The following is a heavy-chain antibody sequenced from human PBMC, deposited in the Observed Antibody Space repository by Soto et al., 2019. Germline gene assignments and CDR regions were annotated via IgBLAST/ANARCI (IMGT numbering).Heavy chain of an antibody. CDR1: GFTFSSYS. J-gene: IGHJ3*02. CDR3: GRVNLRYFNWAYLTVFDI. CDR2: ISSRSTYI. V-gene: IGHV3-21*01. D-gene: IGHD3-9*01. Sequence: GGSLRLSCAASGFTFSSYSMNWVRQAPGKGLEWVSSISSRSTYIYYADSVKGRFTISRDNAKNSLYLQMNSLRAEDTAVYYCGRVNLRYFNWAYLTVFDIWGQGTMVTVS.